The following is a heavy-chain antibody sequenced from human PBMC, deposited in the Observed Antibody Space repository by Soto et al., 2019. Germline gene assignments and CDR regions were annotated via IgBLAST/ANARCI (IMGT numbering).Heavy chain of an antibody. Sequence: PGGSLRLSCAASGFTFSSYAMSWVRQAPGKGLEWVSAISGSGGSTYYADSVKGRFTISRDNSKNTLYLQMNSLRAEDTAVYYCAKGGFLEWLPYKLFDYWGQGTLVTVSS. CDR3: AKGGFLEWLPYKLFDY. D-gene: IGHD3-3*01. CDR2: ISGSGGST. CDR1: GFTFSSYA. V-gene: IGHV3-23*01. J-gene: IGHJ4*02.